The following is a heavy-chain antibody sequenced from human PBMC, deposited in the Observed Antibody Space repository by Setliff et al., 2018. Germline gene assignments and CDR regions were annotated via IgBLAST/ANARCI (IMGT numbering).Heavy chain of an antibody. CDR3: ARGWHYGSGSYYKGNY. CDR1: GYTFTSYY. Sequence: ASVKVSCKASGYTFTSYYMHWVRQAPGQGLEWMGIINPSGGSTSYAQKFQGRVTMTRNTSISTAYMELSSLRSEDTAVYYCARGWHYGSGSYYKGNYWGQGTLVTVSS. D-gene: IGHD3-10*01. J-gene: IGHJ4*02. CDR2: INPSGGST. V-gene: IGHV1-46*01.